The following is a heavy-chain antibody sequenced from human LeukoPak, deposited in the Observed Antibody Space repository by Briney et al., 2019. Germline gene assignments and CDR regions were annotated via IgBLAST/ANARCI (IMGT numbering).Heavy chain of an antibody. D-gene: IGHD1-1*01. CDR2: INGGSSYI. J-gene: IGHJ4*02. Sequence: GGSLRLSCVASGSTFSYYSMNWVRQAPGKGLEWLSSINGGSSYIYYADSVRGRFTISRDNAKNSLSLQMNSLRAEDTAVYYCAREESGSRYDIDYWGQGILVTVSS. CDR1: GSTFSYYS. CDR3: AREESGSRYDIDY. V-gene: IGHV3-21*01.